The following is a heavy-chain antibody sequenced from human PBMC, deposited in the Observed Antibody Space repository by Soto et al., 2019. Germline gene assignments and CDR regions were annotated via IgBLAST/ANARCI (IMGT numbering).Heavy chain of an antibody. D-gene: IGHD3-3*02. CDR1: GGTFSTSA. CDR2: IMPIFRTP. J-gene: IGHJ6*02. V-gene: IGHV1-69*13. CDR3: ERDKAPQQLGGNYYYMLDV. Sequence: QVQLEQSGAEVKKPGSSVKVSCKASGGTFSTSAISWVRHAPGQVLEWMGGIMPIFRTPDYAQKFKGRVTITADESTSTAYMELSGLRSDDTAVYYCERDKAPQQLGGNYYYMLDVWGQGTTVTVSS.